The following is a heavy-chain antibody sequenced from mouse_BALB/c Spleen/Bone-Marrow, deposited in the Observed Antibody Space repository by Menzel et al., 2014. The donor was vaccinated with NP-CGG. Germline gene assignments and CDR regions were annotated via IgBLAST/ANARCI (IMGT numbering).Heavy chain of an antibody. CDR3: AREDGLWYFGV. Sequence: VKLMESGAELMKPGASVKISCKATGYTFSSYWIEWVKQRPGHGLEWIGEILPGSGSTNYNEKFKGKATFTADTSSNTAYMQLSSLTSEDSAVYYCAREDGLWYFGVWGAGTTVTVSS. D-gene: IGHD1-1*01. J-gene: IGHJ1*01. CDR1: GYTFSSYW. CDR2: ILPGSGST. V-gene: IGHV1-9*01.